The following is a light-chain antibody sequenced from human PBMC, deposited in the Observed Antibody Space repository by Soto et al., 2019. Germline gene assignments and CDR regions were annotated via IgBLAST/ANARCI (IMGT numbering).Light chain of an antibody. CDR2: GAS. Sequence: EIVMTQSPATLSVSPGERATLSCRASQSVGSNLAWYRQKPGQAPSLLIYGASTRATGIPARFSGSGSGTEFTLTISSLKSEDFAVYYCHQYNDWRTFGQGTQVEIK. J-gene: IGKJ1*01. V-gene: IGKV3-15*01. CDR3: HQYNDWRT. CDR1: QSVGSN.